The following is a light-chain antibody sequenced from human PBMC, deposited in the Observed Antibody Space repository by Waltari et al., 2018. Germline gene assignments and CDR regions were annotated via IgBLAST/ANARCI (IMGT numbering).Light chain of an antibody. CDR2: SAS. V-gene: IGKV3-15*01. J-gene: IGKJ4*01. Sequence: ELVMTQSPATLSVSPGERATLSCRASQSLSNNVAWYQQKPGQAPRLLLYSASTRATGVPARCSGSGSGTQFTLTISSLQSEDFVVYYCQQYNLWPLTFGGGTRVEIQ. CDR3: QQYNLWPLT. CDR1: QSLSNN.